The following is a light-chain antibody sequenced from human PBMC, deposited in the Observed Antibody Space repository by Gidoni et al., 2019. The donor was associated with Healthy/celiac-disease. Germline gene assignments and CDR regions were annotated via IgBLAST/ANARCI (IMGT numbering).Light chain of an antibody. V-gene: IGLV1-40*01. Sequence: QAVLTQPPSVSGAPGQRITISCTGSSSNIGAGYDVQWYQQLPGTAPKLLIYGNSHRPSGFPDRFSGSKSGTSASLAITGLQAEDEADYYCQSYDSSLSGSDVVFGGGTKLTVL. CDR2: GNS. CDR1: SSNIGAGYD. J-gene: IGLJ2*01. CDR3: QSYDSSLSGSDVV.